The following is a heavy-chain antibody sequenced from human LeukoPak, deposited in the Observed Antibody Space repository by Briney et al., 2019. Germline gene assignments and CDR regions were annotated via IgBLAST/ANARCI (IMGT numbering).Heavy chain of an antibody. J-gene: IGHJ4*02. CDR1: GFTFSNYG. CDR3: AKDHPSGSSSWYWDY. CDR2: IRSDGSYK. Sequence: GGSLRLSCAASGFTFSNYGVHWVRQAPGKGLEWVAFIRSDGSYKYYADSVKGRFTISRDNSMNTLYLQMNSPRAEDTAMYYCAKDHPSGSSSWYWDYWGQGTLVTVSS. V-gene: IGHV3-30*02. D-gene: IGHD6-13*01.